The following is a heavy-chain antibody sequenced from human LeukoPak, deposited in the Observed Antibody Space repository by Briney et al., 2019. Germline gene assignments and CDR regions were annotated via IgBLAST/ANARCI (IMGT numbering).Heavy chain of an antibody. J-gene: IGHJ3*01. CDR1: GFTFSSYG. D-gene: IGHD1-26*01. CDR2: ISVSSTYI. CDR3: ARDLKWERGRDAYDL. V-gene: IGHV3-21*01. Sequence: GGSLRLSCAASGFTFSSYGMSWVRQAPGKGLEWVSSISVSSTYIYYADSVKGRFSISRDNAKNSLFLQMNSLRGEDTSVYYCARDLKWERGRDAYDLWGQGTMVSVSS.